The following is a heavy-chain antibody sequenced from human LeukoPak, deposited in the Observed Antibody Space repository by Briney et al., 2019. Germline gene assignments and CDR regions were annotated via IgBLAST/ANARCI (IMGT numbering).Heavy chain of an antibody. CDR3: ARHIPRGNNYFDY. D-gene: IGHD3-16*01. J-gene: IGHJ4*02. CDR2: INQDGRET. Sequence: GGSLRLSCAASEFTFSTYYMSWVRQAPGKGLEWGANINQDGRETYYVDSVKGRFTISRDNAKNSLYLQMSRLRAEDTAVYYCARHIPRGNNYFDYWGRGTLVTVSS. CDR1: EFTFSTYY. V-gene: IGHV3-7*01.